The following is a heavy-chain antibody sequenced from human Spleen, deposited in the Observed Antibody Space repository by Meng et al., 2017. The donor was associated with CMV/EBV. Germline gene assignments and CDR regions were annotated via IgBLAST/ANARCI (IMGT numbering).Heavy chain of an antibody. Sequence: SETLSLTCIVSGGSISSSSYYWGWIRQPPGKGLEWIGSIYYSGSTYYNPSLKSRVTISVDTSKNQFSLKLSSVTAADTAVYYCARDASTGDAFDIWGQGTMVTVSS. CDR3: ARDASTGDAFDI. J-gene: IGHJ3*02. V-gene: IGHV4-39*07. CDR1: GGSISSSSYY. D-gene: IGHD5/OR15-5a*01. CDR2: IYYSGST.